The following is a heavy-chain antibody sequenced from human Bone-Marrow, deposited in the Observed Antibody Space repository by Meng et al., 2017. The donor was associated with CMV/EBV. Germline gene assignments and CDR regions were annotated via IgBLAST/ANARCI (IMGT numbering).Heavy chain of an antibody. J-gene: IGHJ6*01. Sequence: ASVKVSCKASGYTFTSYGISWVRQAPGQGLEWMGWISAYNGNTNYAQKLQGRVTMTTDTSTSTAYMELRSLRSDDTAVYYCARVSGYCSSTSCPYYYYGMDVWGQGTTVTCSS. CDR1: GYTFTSYG. D-gene: IGHD2-2*01. CDR3: ARVSGYCSSTSCPYYYYGMDV. CDR2: ISAYNGNT. V-gene: IGHV1-18*01.